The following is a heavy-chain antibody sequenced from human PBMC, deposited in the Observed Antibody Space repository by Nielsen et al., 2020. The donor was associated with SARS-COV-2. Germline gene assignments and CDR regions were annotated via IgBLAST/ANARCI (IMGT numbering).Heavy chain of an antibody. CDR3: ALEDHYYYGMDV. CDR1: GFTFSSYA. J-gene: IGHJ6*02. CDR2: ISGSGGST. V-gene: IGHV3-23*01. Sequence: GESLKISCAASGFTFSSYAMSWVRQAPGKGLEWVSAISGSGGSTYYADSVKGRFTISRDNSKNTLYLQMSSLRAEDTAIYYCALEDHYYYGMDVWGQGTTVTVSS.